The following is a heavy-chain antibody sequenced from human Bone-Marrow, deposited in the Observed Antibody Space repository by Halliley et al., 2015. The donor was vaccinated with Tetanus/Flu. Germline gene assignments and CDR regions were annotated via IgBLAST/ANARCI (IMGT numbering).Heavy chain of an antibody. CDR1: GFTFTVYV. V-gene: IGHV3-23*01. Sequence: SLRLSCAASGFTFTVYVMAWVRQAPGRGLEWVAATGNGAAAYYADSVKGRLNISRDNSENTLFLDMSGLRADDTAVYYCVKTNTVLLPAALSTLDSWGQGALVTVAS. D-gene: IGHD2-2*01. J-gene: IGHJ4*02. CDR3: VKTNTVLLPAALSTLDS. CDR2: TGNGAAA.